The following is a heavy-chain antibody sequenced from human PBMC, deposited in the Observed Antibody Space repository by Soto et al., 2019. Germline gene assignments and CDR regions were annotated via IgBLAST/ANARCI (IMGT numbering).Heavy chain of an antibody. CDR3: AREGLWGIADPAVY. Sequence: GGSLRLSCAASGFTFSRHWMHWVRQAPGKGLVWVSRINSDGSTTSSADSVEGRFTISRDNAQNTLFLQMNSLRAEDTAVYYCAREGLWGIADPAVYWGQGT. D-gene: IGHD6-13*01. CDR1: GFTFSRHW. V-gene: IGHV3-74*01. J-gene: IGHJ4*02. CDR2: INSDGSTT.